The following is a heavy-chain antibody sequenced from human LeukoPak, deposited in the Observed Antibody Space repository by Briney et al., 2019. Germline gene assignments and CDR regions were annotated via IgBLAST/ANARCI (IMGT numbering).Heavy chain of an antibody. Sequence: GGPLRLSCAASGFTFSMHALHWVRQAPGKGPECLAVISHDATDKYYADSVKGRFTISRDNAKNSLYLQMNSLRVEDTAVYYCALLAVASDFDYWGQGALVTVSS. CDR3: ALLAVASDFDY. J-gene: IGHJ4*02. D-gene: IGHD6-19*01. CDR1: GFTFSMHA. V-gene: IGHV3-30*04. CDR2: ISHDATDK.